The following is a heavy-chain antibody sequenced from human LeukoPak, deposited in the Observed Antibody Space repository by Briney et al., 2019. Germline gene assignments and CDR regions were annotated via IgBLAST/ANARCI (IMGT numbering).Heavy chain of an antibody. V-gene: IGHV3-23*01. Sequence: PGGSLRLSCAASGFTFSSYAMSWVRQAPGKGLEWVSAISGSGGSTYYADSVKGRFTISRDNSKNTLYLQMSSLRAEDTAVYYCARGRTNYYDSSGYPPYYFDYWGQGTLVTVSS. CDR3: ARGRTNYYDSSGYPPYYFDY. CDR1: GFTFSSYA. D-gene: IGHD3-22*01. CDR2: ISGSGGST. J-gene: IGHJ4*02.